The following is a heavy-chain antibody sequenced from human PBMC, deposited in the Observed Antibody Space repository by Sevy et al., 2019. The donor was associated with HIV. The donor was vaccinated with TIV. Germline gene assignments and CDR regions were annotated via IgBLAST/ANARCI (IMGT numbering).Heavy chain of an antibody. D-gene: IGHD3-3*01. Sequence: GGSLRLSCVASGFTFSSYAKSWVRQAPGKGLEWVSAIGGSGGSTYYADSVKGRFTISRDNSKNTLYLQMNSLRAEDTAVYYCAKRPDFGVVIPTGVMDVWGQGTTVTVSS. CDR2: IGGSGGST. CDR3: AKRPDFGVVIPTGVMDV. J-gene: IGHJ6*02. V-gene: IGHV3-23*01. CDR1: GFTFSSYA.